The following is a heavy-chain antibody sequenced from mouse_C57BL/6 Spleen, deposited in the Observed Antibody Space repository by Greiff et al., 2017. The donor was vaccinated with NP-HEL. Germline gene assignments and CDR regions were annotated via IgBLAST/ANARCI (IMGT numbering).Heavy chain of an antibody. V-gene: IGHV1-61*01. CDR3: ARSFTTVGATDAMDY. CDR1: GYTFTSYW. J-gene: IGHJ4*01. CDR2: IYPSDSET. D-gene: IGHD1-1*01. Sequence: QVQLQQPGAELVRPGSSVKLSCKASGYTFTSYWMDWVKQRPGQGLEWIGNIYPSDSETHYNQKFKDKATLTVDKSSSTAYMQLSSLTSEDSAVYYCARSFTTVGATDAMDYWGQGTSVTVSS.